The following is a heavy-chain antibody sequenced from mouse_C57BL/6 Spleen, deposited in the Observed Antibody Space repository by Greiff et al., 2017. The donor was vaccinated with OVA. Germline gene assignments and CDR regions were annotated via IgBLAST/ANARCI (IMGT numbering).Heavy chain of an antibody. CDR2: IDPSDSYT. D-gene: IGHD4-1*01. CDR1: GYTFTSYW. V-gene: IGHV1-50*01. Sequence: QVQLQQPGAELVKPGASVKLSCKASGYTFTSYWMQWVKQRPGQGLEWIGEIDPSDSYTNYNQKFKGKATLTVDTSSSTADMQLSSLTSEDSAVYYCARSGAHYYAMDYWGQGTSVTVSS. CDR3: ARSGAHYYAMDY. J-gene: IGHJ4*01.